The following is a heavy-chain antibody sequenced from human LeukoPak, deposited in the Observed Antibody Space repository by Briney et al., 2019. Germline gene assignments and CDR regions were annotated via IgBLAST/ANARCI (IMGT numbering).Heavy chain of an antibody. CDR2: IRYDGSNK. CDR1: GFTFSSYG. Sequence: GGSLRLSCAASGFTFSSYGMHWVRQAPGKGLEGVAFIRYDGSNKYYADSVKGRFTISRDNSKNTLHLQMNSLRAEDTAVYYCAKEYCSSTSCYVSDWGQGTLVTVSS. J-gene: IGHJ4*02. D-gene: IGHD2-2*01. V-gene: IGHV3-30*02. CDR3: AKEYCSSTSCYVSD.